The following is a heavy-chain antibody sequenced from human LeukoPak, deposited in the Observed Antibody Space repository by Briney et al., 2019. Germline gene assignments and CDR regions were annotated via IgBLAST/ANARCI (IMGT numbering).Heavy chain of an antibody. CDR2: IYHSGST. V-gene: IGHV4-30-2*01. CDR3: AREPYCTNGVCWPSDAFDI. D-gene: IGHD2-8*01. Sequence: SQTLSLTCAVSGGSISSGGYSWSWIRQPPGKGLEWIGYIYHSGSTYYNPSLKSRVTISVDRSKNQFSLKLSSVTAADTAVYYCAREPYCTNGVCWPSDAFDIWGQGTMVTVSS. CDR1: GGSISSGGYS. J-gene: IGHJ3*02.